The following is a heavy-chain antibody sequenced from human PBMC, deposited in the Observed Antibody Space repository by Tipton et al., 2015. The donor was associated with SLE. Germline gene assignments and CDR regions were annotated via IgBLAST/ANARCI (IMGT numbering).Heavy chain of an antibody. CDR3: ARDRLGGPFDS. V-gene: IGHV4-59*01. CDR1: GVSISSYY. CDR2: IYDSGTT. D-gene: IGHD1-26*01. Sequence: TLSLTCTVSGVSISSYYWNWIRQPPGKGLEWIGYIYDSGTTNFNPSLKSRVIISEDTSKNQFSLKLSSVTAADTAVYYCARDRLGGPFDSWGQGTLVTVSS. J-gene: IGHJ4*02.